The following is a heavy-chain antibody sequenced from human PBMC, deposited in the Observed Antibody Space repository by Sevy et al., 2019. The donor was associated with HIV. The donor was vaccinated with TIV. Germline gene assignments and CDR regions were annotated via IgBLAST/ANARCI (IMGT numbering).Heavy chain of an antibody. CDR2: ISSSSGTI. CDR1: GFTFSAYS. D-gene: IGHD2-21*01. CDR3: ARAGGDCYSKNECWFVS. Sequence: GGSLRLSCAASGFTFSAYSMNWVRQAPGKGLEWVSYISSSSGTIYYADTVKGQFTISRDKAKSSLYLEMNGLRAEETAVYYCARAGGDCYSKNECWFVSWGQGTLVTVSS. J-gene: IGHJ5*01. V-gene: IGHV3-48*01.